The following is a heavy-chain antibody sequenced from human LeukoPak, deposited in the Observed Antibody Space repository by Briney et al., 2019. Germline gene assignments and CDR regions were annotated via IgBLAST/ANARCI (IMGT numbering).Heavy chain of an antibody. D-gene: IGHD6-13*01. CDR3: ASSGLAAAGTLDY. Sequence: GGSLRLSCAASGFTVSSNYMSWVRQAPGKGLEWVSVIYSGGSTYYADSVKGRFTISRDNSKNTLYLQMNSLRAEDTAVYYCASSGLAAAGTLDYWGQGTLVTVSS. CDR1: GFTVSSNY. CDR2: IYSGGST. V-gene: IGHV3-66*01. J-gene: IGHJ4*02.